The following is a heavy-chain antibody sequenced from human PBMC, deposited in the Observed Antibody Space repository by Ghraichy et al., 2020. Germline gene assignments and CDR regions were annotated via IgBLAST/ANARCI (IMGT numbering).Heavy chain of an antibody. Sequence: ASVKVSCKVSGYTVTESSLHWVRQAPGKGLEWMGTFDPEHGETIFAQQFQGRVTMTEDTSTDTAYMELSSLRSEDTAVYYCAMTHYGDSTRVYFDYWGQGTLVTVSS. D-gene: IGHD4-17*01. CDR3: AMTHYGDSTRVYFDY. CDR1: GYTVTESS. J-gene: IGHJ4*02. V-gene: IGHV1-24*01. CDR2: FDPEHGET.